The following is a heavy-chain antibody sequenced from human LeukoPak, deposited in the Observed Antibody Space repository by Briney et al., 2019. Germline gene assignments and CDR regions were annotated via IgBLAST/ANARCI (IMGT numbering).Heavy chain of an antibody. V-gene: IGHV1-8*01. CDR1: GYTFTTYD. J-gene: IGHJ6*03. CDR2: MNPNSGNT. CDR3: ARGAGYCSSTSCYGSYYYMDV. D-gene: IGHD2-2*01. Sequence: ASVKVSCKASGYTFTTYDINWVRQATGQGLEWMGWMNPNSGNTGYAQKFQGRVTMTRNTSISTAYMELSSLRSEDTAVYYCARGAGYCSSTSCYGSYYYMDVWGKGTTVTVSS.